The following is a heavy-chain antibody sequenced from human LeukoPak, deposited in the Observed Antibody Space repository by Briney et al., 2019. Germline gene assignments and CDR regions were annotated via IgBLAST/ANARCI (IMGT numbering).Heavy chain of an antibody. CDR1: GGSLNSFSHY. Sequence: SETLSLICSVPGGSLNSFSHYWAWIRQPPGKGLEWIGCIFSSGSTYYNPSLQSRVTFSLDKSNNHFALKLTSLTAADTAVYYCARGLAHGGIANWFDPWGQGTLVTVSS. CDR3: ARGLAHGGIANWFDP. CDR2: IFSSGST. V-gene: IGHV4-39*06. J-gene: IGHJ5*02. D-gene: IGHD2-21*01.